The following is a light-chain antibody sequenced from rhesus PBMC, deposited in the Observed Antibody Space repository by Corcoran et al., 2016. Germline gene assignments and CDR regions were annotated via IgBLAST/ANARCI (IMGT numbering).Light chain of an antibody. CDR3: LQSSRWPYS. V-gene: IGKV3-24*04. CDR2: GAS. CDR1: QSVSRY. J-gene: IGKJ2*01. Sequence: EIEMTQSTVTLALSPGERATLSCRASQSVSRYLVWYQQKPGQAHRVLLYGASNRATGIPDRVSGSVVGTEFTLTISSLEPEDVVLYFCLQSSRWPYSFGQGTKVEIK.